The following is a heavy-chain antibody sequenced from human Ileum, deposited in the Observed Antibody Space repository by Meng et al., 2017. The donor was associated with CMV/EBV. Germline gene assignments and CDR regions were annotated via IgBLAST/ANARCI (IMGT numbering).Heavy chain of an antibody. CDR3: ARDRDFVPQGGYYDMDV. D-gene: IGHD3-10*02. CDR2: IRRKAYGETT. Sequence: GESLKISCLASGFTFGYYDMSWVRQAPGKGLEWVGFIRRKAYGETTEYAASVKGRFTISRDNAKNSLYLQMNSLRAEDTAVYYCARDRDFVPQGGYYDMDVWGQGTTVTVYS. J-gene: IGHJ6*01. V-gene: IGHV3-49*02. CDR1: GFTFGYYD.